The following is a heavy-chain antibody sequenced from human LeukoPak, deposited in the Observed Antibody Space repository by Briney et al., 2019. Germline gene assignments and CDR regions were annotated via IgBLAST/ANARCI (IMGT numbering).Heavy chain of an antibody. V-gene: IGHV3-48*01. CDR2: ISSSSSTI. CDR3: ARDTYYDSSGYYPG. J-gene: IGHJ4*02. D-gene: IGHD3-22*01. CDR1: GFAFSSYE. Sequence: GGSLRLSCAASGFAFSSYEMNWVRQAPGKGPEWVSYISSSSSTIYYADSVKGRFTISRDNAKNSLYLQMNSLRAEDTAVYYCARDTYYDSSGYYPGWGQGTLVTVSS.